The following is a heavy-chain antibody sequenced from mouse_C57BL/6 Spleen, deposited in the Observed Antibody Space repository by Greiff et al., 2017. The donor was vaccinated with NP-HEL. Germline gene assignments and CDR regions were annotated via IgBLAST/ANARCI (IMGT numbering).Heavy chain of an antibody. CDR1: GYTFTDYY. J-gene: IGHJ2*01. V-gene: IGHV1-26*01. Sequence: VQLQQSGPELVKPGASVKISCKASGYTFTDYYMNWVKQSHGKSLEWIGDINPNNGGTSYNQKFKGKATLTVDKSSSTAYMELRSLTSEDSAVYYCAPDYYGSSYGYWGQGTTLTVSS. CDR2: INPNNGGT. D-gene: IGHD1-1*01. CDR3: APDYYGSSYGY.